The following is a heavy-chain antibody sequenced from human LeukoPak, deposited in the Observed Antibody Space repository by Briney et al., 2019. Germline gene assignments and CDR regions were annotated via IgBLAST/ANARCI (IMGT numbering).Heavy chain of an antibody. D-gene: IGHD6-19*01. CDR3: ARAVADMCLDY. CDR2: INPSGGST. V-gene: IGHV1-46*01. CDR1: GYTFITPY. Sequence: ASVKVSCKASGYTFITPYMHWVRQVSGQGLEWMGIINPSGGSTTYAQKFQGRVTMTRDTSTSTVYMDLSSLRSEDTAVYYCARAVADMCLDYWGQGTLVTVSS. J-gene: IGHJ4*02.